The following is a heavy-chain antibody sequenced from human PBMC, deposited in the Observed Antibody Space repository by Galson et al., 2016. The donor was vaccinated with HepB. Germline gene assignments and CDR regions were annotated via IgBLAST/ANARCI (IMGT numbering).Heavy chain of an antibody. CDR2: IWYDGSNK. V-gene: IGHV3-33*01. D-gene: IGHD3-10*01. J-gene: IGHJ4*02. CDR3: ACNRRGVFLLDC. CDR1: GFSFRSYG. Sequence: SLRLSCAASGFSFRSYGIHWVRQAPGKGLEWVAVIWYDGSNKFYADSVRGRFTISRDNAKNSLYLQMNSLRVEDTAVYYCACNRRGVFLLDCWGQGTLVTVSS.